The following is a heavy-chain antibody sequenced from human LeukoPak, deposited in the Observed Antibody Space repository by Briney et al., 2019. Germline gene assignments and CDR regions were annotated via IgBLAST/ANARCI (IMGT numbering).Heavy chain of an antibody. Sequence: SETLSLTCAVYGGSFSGYYWSWIRQPPGKGLEWIGEINHSGSTNYNPSLKSRVTISVDTSKNQFSLKLSSVTAADTAVYYCAREDYYYGMDVWGQGTTVTVSS. CDR1: GGSFSGYY. J-gene: IGHJ6*02. CDR3: AREDYYYGMDV. V-gene: IGHV4-34*01. CDR2: INHSGST.